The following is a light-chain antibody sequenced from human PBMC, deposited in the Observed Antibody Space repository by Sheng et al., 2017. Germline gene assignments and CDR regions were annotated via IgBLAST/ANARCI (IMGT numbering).Light chain of an antibody. CDR2: DDS. CDR1: NIGSKS. CDR3: QVWDSGSDHYV. Sequence: SYVLTQPPSVSVAPGQTARISCGGSNIGSKSVHWYQQRPGQAPVLVVHDDSDRPSGIPERFXGSNSGNTATLTISRVEAGDEADYYCQVWDSGSDHYVFGTGTKVAVL. V-gene: IGLV3-21*02. J-gene: IGLJ1*01.